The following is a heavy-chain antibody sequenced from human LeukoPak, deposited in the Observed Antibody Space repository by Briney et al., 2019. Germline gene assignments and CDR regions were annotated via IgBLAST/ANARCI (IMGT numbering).Heavy chain of an antibody. CDR1: GFTFTTYA. J-gene: IGHJ4*02. V-gene: IGHV3-23*01. CDR2: ISGGGDAT. CDR3: AKLSGTYGTTSRVLDS. D-gene: IGHD1-1*01. Sequence: GGSLRLSCAASGFTFTTYAMSWVRQAPGKGLEWVSAISGGGDATYYTESVKGRFTISRDNSKNTLYLQVSSLRAEDTAIYYCAKLSGTYGTTSRVLDSWGQGTLVAVSS.